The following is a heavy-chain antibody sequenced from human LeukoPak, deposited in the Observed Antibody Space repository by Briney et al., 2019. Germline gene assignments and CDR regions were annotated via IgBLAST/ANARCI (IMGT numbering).Heavy chain of an antibody. CDR1: GFSFSSFG. D-gene: IGHD2/OR15-2a*01. CDR3: AKENSYYYYMDV. V-gene: IGHV3-30*18. CDR2: ISYEGGKK. J-gene: IGHJ6*03. Sequence: GGCLRLSCAASGFSFSSFGVHWVRQVPGKGLEWVAMISYEGGKKYYADSVKGRFTVSRDNSKNTLYLQMNSLRAEDTAVYYCAKENSYYYYMDVWGKGTTVTVSS.